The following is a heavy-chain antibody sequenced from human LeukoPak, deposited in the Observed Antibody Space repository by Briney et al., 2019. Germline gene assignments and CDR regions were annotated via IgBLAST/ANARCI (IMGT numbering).Heavy chain of an antibody. J-gene: IGHJ6*03. CDR3: RVADTYNYYMDV. Sequence: SETLSLTCIVFGDSIRSTTYYWGWIRQPPGKGLEWIGSIDSYGRTYHNASLKSRVTISVDTSKNQFSLKLSSVTAAVTAVYYCRVADTYNYYMDVWGKGTTVTVSS. D-gene: IGHD5-18*01. CDR2: IDSYGRT. V-gene: IGHV4-39*07. CDR1: GDSIRSTTYY.